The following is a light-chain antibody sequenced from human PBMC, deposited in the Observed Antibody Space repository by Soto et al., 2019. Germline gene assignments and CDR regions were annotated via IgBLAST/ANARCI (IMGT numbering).Light chain of an antibody. CDR2: DVS. CDR3: CSYAGSYTFP. Sequence: QSALTQPRSVSGSPGQSVTISCTGTSSDVGGYNYVSWYQQHPGKAPKLMIYDVSKRPSGVPDLFSGSKSGNTASLTISGLQAEDEADYYCCSYAGSYTFPFGTGTKVTVL. CDR1: SSDVGGYNY. V-gene: IGLV2-11*01. J-gene: IGLJ1*01.